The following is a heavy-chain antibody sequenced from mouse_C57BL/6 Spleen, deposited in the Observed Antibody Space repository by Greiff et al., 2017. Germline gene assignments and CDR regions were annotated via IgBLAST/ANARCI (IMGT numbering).Heavy chain of an antibody. CDR1: GYTFTDYY. CDR2: INPYNGGT. V-gene: IGHV1-19*01. CDR3: ARSPGSSSYYAMDY. D-gene: IGHD1-1*01. J-gene: IGHJ4*01. Sequence: VQLQQSGPVLVKPGASVKMSCKASGYTFTDYYMNWVKQSHGKSLEWIGVINPYNGGTSYNQKFKGKATLTVDKSSSTAYMELNSLTSEDSAVYYCARSPGSSSYYAMDYWGQGTSVTVSS.